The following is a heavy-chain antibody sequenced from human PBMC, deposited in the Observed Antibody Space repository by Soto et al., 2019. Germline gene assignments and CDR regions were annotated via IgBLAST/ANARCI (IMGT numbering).Heavy chain of an antibody. J-gene: IGHJ4*02. CDR3: SKGSAASGWLTHDY. CDR2: VSASGRTT. Sequence: EVQFLESGGGLVQPGGSLRLSCSASGFTFSSYSMSWVRQAPGKGLEWVSDVSASGRTTNYADSVKGRFTVSRDNPKNTMYLQMNILRAENTAVYYCSKGSAASGWLTHDYWGQGNLVTGSS. CDR1: GFTFSSYS. D-gene: IGHD3-10*01. V-gene: IGHV3-23*01.